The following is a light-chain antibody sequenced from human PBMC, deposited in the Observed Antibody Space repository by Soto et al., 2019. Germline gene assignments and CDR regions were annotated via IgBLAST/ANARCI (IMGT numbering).Light chain of an antibody. V-gene: IGKV3-11*01. CDR2: DAS. J-gene: IGKJ4*01. CDR3: QQRSNWPST. Sequence: IVLTQSPATLSLSPGERATLSCRASQSVSSYLAWYQQKPGQAPRLLIYDASNRATGIPARFSGSGSGTDFTLTISSLEPEDVAVYYCQQRSNWPSTFGGGTKVEIK. CDR1: QSVSSY.